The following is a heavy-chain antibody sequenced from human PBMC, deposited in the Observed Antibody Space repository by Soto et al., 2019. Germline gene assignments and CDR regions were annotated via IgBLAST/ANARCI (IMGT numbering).Heavy chain of an antibody. V-gene: IGHV3-11*03. CDR1: GFTFSDYY. D-gene: IGHD3-10*01. Sequence: GGSLRLSCAASGFTFSDYYMSWIRQAPGKGLEWVSYISSSSSYTNYADSVKGRFTISRDNAKNSLYLQMNSLRAEDSAVYYCARRHFRVRENLDGMYVWGQGTTVTVSS. J-gene: IGHJ6*02. CDR3: ARRHFRVRENLDGMYV. CDR2: ISSSSSYT.